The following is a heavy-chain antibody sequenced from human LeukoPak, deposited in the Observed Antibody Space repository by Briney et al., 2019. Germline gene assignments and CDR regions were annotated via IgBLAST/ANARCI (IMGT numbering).Heavy chain of an antibody. V-gene: IGHV3-23*01. CDR1: GFTFSSYA. Sequence: GGSLRLSCGASGFTFSSYAMSWVRQAPGKGLEWVSSISIAGGSTYHADSVKGRFTISRDNSKNTLYLQMNSLRAEDTAVYYCAKGSLAMAGIDYWGQGTLVTVSS. J-gene: IGHJ4*02. CDR3: AKGSLAMAGIDY. D-gene: IGHD6-19*01. CDR2: ISIAGGST.